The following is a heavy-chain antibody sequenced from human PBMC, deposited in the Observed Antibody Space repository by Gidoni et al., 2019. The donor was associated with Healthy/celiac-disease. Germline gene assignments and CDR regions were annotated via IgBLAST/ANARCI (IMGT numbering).Heavy chain of an antibody. V-gene: IGHV3-23*01. CDR3: AKYSSGYPGKVYFDY. Sequence: EVQMLESGGGLVQPGGSLRLSCAASGCTFSSYAMSWVRQAPGKGLEWVSAISGSGGSTYYADSGKGRFTISRDNSKNTLYLQMNSLRAEDTAVYYCAKYSSGYPGKVYFDYWGQGTLVTVSS. J-gene: IGHJ4*02. CDR1: GCTFSSYA. CDR2: ISGSGGST. D-gene: IGHD6-19*01.